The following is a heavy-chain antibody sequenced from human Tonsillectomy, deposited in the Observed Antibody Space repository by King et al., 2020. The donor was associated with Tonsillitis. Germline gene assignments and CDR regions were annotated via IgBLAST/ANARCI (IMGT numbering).Heavy chain of an antibody. D-gene: IGHD6-13*01. V-gene: IGHV3-23*04. J-gene: IGHJ4*02. CDR3: AKDASNSWFDY. CDR1: GFTFSSYG. CDR2: ITGRGSST. Sequence: VQLVESGGDLVQPGGSLRLSCAASGFTFSSYGMGWVRQAPGKGLEWVSSITGRGSSTYYADSVRGRFTISRDNSKNTLFLQMSSLRAEDTAVYYCAKDASNSWFDYWGQGALVTVSS.